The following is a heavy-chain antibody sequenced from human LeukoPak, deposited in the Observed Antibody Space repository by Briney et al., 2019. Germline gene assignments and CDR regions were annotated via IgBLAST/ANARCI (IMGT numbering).Heavy chain of an antibody. V-gene: IGHV4-34*01. D-gene: IGHD6-13*01. CDR2: INHSGST. J-gene: IGHJ6*03. CDR1: GGSFSGYY. Sequence: SETLSLTCAVYGGSFSGYYWSWIRQPPGKGLEWIGEINHSGSTNYNPSLKSRVTISVDTSKNQFSLKLSSVTAADTAVYYCASLRVGSSFGYQYYIDVWGKGTTVTVSS. CDR3: ASLRVGSSFGYQYYIDV.